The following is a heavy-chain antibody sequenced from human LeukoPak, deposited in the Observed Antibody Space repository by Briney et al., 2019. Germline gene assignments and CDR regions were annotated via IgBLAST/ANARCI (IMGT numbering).Heavy chain of an antibody. CDR2: IYYSGRT. V-gene: IGHV4-31*03. J-gene: IGHJ4*02. CDR3: ARAYLGATFDY. Sequence: SQTLSLTCTVSGGSISSGGYYWSWIRQHPGKGLEWIGYIYYSGRTYYNPSLKSRVTISEDTSKNQFSLKLSSVTAADTAVYYCARAYLGATFDYWGQGVLVTVSS. D-gene: IGHD2-2*02. CDR1: GGSISSGGYY.